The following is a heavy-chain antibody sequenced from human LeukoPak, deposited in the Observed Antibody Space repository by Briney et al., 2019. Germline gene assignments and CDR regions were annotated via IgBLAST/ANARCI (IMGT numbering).Heavy chain of an antibody. CDR1: GYTFTGYY. V-gene: IGHV1-2*02. J-gene: IGHJ4*02. CDR2: INPNSGGT. Sequence: ASVKVSCKASGYTFTGYYMHWVRQAPGQGLEWMGWINPNSGGTNYAQKFQGRVTMTRDTSISTAYMELSRLRSDDTAVYYCARDTVRFMRYFDYWGQGTLVTVSS. D-gene: IGHD2-8*01. CDR3: ARDTVRFMRYFDY.